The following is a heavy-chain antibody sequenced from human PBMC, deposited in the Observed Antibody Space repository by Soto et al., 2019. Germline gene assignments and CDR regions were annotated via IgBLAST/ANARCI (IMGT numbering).Heavy chain of an antibody. D-gene: IGHD6-6*01. J-gene: IGHJ4*02. V-gene: IGHV4-61*08. CDR1: GGSVSSGGYY. CDR3: AGDSSLGVDY. CDR2: IYYSGST. Sequence: QVQLQESGPGLVKPSETLSLTCTVSGGSVSSGGYYWSWIRQPPGKGLEWIGYIYYSGSTNYNPSLKSRVTISVDTSKNQFSLKLSSVTAADTAVYYCAGDSSLGVDYWGQGTLVTVSS.